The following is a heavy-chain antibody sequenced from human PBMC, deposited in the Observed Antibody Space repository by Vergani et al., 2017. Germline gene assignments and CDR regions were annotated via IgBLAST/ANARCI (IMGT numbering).Heavy chain of an antibody. Sequence: QVQLVQSGAEVKKPGASVKVSCKASGYTFTGYYMHWVRQAPGQGLEWMGWINPNSGGTNYAQKFQGRVTMTRDTSISTAYMELSRLRSDDTAVYYCARDMVVVVPAAILDAFDIWGQGTMVTVSS. CDR2: INPNSGGT. J-gene: IGHJ3*02. V-gene: IGHV1-2*02. CDR3: ARDMVVVVPAAILDAFDI. D-gene: IGHD2-2*01. CDR1: GYTFTGYY.